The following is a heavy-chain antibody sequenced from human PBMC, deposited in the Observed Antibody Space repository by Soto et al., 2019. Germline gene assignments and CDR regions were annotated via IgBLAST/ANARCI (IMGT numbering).Heavy chain of an antibody. V-gene: IGHV3-64*04. CDR3: AKDKGAWERDPTLDY. Sequence: HPGGSLRLSCSASGFPFNMYGVHWVRQGPGKGLQYVSAISSSGDSTYYADSVKGRFTISRDNSKNTLYLQMNSLRAEDTAVYYCAKDKGAWERDPTLDYWGQGTLVTVSS. CDR1: GFPFNMYG. J-gene: IGHJ4*02. D-gene: IGHD1-26*01. CDR2: ISSSGDST.